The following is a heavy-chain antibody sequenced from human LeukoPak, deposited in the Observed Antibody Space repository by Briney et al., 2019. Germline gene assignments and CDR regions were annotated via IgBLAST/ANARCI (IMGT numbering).Heavy chain of an antibody. J-gene: IGHJ4*02. Sequence: GASVKVSCKASRYSFTGYYMHWVRQAPGQGLEWMGRINPNSGGTNYAQKFQGRVTMTRDTSISTAYMELSRLRSDDTAVYYCARLAVAGNFDYWGQGTLVTVSS. CDR3: ARLAVAGNFDY. CDR2: INPNSGGT. CDR1: RYSFTGYY. V-gene: IGHV1-2*06. D-gene: IGHD6-19*01.